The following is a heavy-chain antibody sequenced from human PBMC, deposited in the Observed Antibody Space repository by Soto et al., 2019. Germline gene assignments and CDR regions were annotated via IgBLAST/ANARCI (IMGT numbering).Heavy chain of an antibody. CDR1: GYTFTTYY. CDR3: ARRPASFDA. CDR2: MNPNSGNT. V-gene: IGHV1-8*02. J-gene: IGHJ5*02. Sequence: ASVKVSCKASGYTFTTYYIHWVRQAPGQGLEWMGWMNPNSGNTGYAQKFQGRVTMTRNTSISTAYMELTSLRSEDTAVYYCARRPASFDAWGQGTLVTVSS.